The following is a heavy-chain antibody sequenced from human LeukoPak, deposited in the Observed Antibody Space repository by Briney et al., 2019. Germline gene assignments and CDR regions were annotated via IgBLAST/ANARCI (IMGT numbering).Heavy chain of an antibody. CDR2: ISGSGGGT. J-gene: IGHJ4*02. CDR1: GFTFSSYA. CDR3: AKAASGNWNDVSDY. Sequence: GSLRLSCAASGFTFSSYAMSWVRQAPGKGLEWVSAISGSGGGTYYADSGMGRFTISRDNSKSTLYLQMTTLRAEDTAVYYCAKAASGNWNDVSDYWGQGTLVTVPS. D-gene: IGHD1-1*01. V-gene: IGHV3-23*01.